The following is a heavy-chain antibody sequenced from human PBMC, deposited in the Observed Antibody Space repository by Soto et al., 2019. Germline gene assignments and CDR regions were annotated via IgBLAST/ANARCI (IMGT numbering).Heavy chain of an antibody. D-gene: IGHD2-2*01. CDR2: RYSDGRS. V-gene: IGHV3-66*01. CDR3: AKTKYCPSTTCFDY. Sequence: RRSLRLAYAASGSGVRHSSMTWVRQAPGKGLEWVSIRYSDGRSDHAECVNGRFTISTDESENTLYFQMSSRRAEDTAVYYCAKTKYCPSTTCFDYWGQGTQVTVSS. CDR1: GSGVRHSS. J-gene: IGHJ4*02.